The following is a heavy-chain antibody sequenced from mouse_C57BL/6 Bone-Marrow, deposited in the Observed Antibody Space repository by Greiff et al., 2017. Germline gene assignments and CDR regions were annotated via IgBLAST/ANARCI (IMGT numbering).Heavy chain of an antibody. CDR3: ARRNDY. J-gene: IGHJ4*01. CDR1: GYTFTSYT. CDR2: ITPSSGYT. Sequence: QVQLQQSGAELARPGASVKMSCKASGYTFTSYTMHWVKQRPGQGLEWIGYITPSSGYTKYNQKFKDTATLTADKSANTAYMQLISLTSEDSAVYYCARRNDYWGQGTSVTVSS. V-gene: IGHV1-4*01.